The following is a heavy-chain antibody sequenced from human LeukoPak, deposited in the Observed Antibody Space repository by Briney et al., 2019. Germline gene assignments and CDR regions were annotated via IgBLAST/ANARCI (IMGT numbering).Heavy chain of an antibody. D-gene: IGHD2-8*02. J-gene: IGHJ3*02. Sequence: SETLSLTCTVSGGSISSYYWSWIRQPPGKGLEWIGYIYYSGSTNYNPSLKSRVTISVDTSKNQFSLKLSSVTAADTAVYYRARDLLGRRAFDIWGQGTMVTVSS. CDR1: GGSISSYY. CDR2: IYYSGST. CDR3: ARDLLGRRAFDI. V-gene: IGHV4-59*01.